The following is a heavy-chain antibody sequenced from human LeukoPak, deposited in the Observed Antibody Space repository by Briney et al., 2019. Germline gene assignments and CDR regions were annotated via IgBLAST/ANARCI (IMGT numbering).Heavy chain of an antibody. V-gene: IGHV1-69*13. J-gene: IGHJ4*02. D-gene: IGHD3-22*01. CDR3: ARGRDDSSGYYSSFYFDY. CDR2: IIPIFGTA. CDR1: GGTFSSYG. Sequence: SVKVSCKASGGTFSSYGISWVRQVPGQGLEWMGGIIPIFGTANYAQKFQGRVTITADESTSTAYMELSSLRSEDTAVYYCARGRDDSSGYYSSFYFDYWGQGTLVTVSS.